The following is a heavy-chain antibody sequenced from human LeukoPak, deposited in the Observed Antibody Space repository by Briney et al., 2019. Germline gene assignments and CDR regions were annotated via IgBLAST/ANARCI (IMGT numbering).Heavy chain of an antibody. CDR3: ARDRGWGYFSGFDY. Sequence: SETLSLTCTVSGGSISSSSYYWGWIRQPPGKGLEWIGSIYYSGSTYYNPSLKSRVTISVDTSKNQFSLKLTSVTAADTAVYYCARDRGWGYFSGFDYWGQGTLVTVSS. CDR1: GGSISSSSYY. CDR2: IYYSGST. V-gene: IGHV4-39*07. D-gene: IGHD3-22*01. J-gene: IGHJ4*02.